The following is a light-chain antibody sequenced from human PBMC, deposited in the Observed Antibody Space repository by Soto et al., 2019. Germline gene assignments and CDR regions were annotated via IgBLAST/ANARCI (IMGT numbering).Light chain of an antibody. Sequence: QSVLTQPASVSGSPGQSITISCTGTSSDVGGYNYVSWYQQHPGKAPKLMIYEVSNRPSGVYNRFSGSKSGNTASLTISGLQAEDEADYYCSSYTSSSTLRVFGTGTKLTVL. J-gene: IGLJ1*01. CDR1: SSDVGGYNY. CDR3: SSYTSSSTLRV. V-gene: IGLV2-14*01. CDR2: EVS.